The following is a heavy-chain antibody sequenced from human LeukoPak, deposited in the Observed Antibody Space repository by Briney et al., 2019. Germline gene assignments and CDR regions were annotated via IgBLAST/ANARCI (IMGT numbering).Heavy chain of an antibody. J-gene: IGHJ4*02. Sequence: ASVKVSCKASGYTFTSYAIHWVRQAPGQRVEWMGWINAANGNRKYSQKFQDRVTITRETSATTAYMELNSLTFEDTAVYYCARVSDDSGWNFDYWGQGTLVTVSS. CDR3: ARVSDDSGWNFDY. CDR1: GYTFTSYA. D-gene: IGHD6-19*01. CDR2: INAANGNR. V-gene: IGHV1-3*01.